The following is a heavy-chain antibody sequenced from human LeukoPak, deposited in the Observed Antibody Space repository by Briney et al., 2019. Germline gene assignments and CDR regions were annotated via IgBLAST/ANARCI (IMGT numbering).Heavy chain of an antibody. Sequence: GASVKVSCKASGYTFTGYYMHWVRQAPGQGLEWMGWINPNSGGTNYAQKFQGRVTMTRDTSISTAYMELSRLRSDDTAVYYCAREGVAVIRSPFDYWGQGTLVTVSS. V-gene: IGHV1-2*02. CDR3: AREGVAVIRSPFDY. D-gene: IGHD3-22*01. CDR1: GYTFTGYY. J-gene: IGHJ4*02. CDR2: INPNSGGT.